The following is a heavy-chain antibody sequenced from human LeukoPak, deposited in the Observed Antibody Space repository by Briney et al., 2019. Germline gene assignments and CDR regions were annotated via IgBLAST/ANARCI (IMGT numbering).Heavy chain of an antibody. Sequence: RASETLSLTCTVSGGSISSSSYYWGWIRQPPGKGLEWIGYIYYSGSTYYNPSLKSRVTISVDTSKNQFSLKLSSVTAADTAVYYCARGVRGVISETNWFDPWGQGTLVTVSS. J-gene: IGHJ5*02. V-gene: IGHV4-31*03. D-gene: IGHD3-10*01. CDR3: ARGVRGVISETNWFDP. CDR2: IYYSGST. CDR1: GGSISSSSYY.